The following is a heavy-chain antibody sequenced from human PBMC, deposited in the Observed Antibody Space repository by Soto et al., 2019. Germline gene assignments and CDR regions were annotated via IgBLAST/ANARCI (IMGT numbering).Heavy chain of an antibody. Sequence: QVQLQESGPGLVKPSETLSLTCTVSGGSISSYYWSWIRQPPGKGLEWIGYIYYSGSTNYNPSLKSRLTISVDTSKNQFSLKLSSVTAADTAVYYCARRYGRNFDYWGQGTLVPVSS. CDR1: GGSISSYY. D-gene: IGHD1-20*01. CDR2: IYYSGST. J-gene: IGHJ4*02. V-gene: IGHV4-59*01. CDR3: ARRYGRNFDY.